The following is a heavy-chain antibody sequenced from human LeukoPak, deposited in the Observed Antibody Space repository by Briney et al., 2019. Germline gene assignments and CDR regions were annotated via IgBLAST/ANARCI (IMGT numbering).Heavy chain of an antibody. D-gene: IGHD2-2*01. CDR3: ARDASSGYGPRFEY. CDR2: IYYSGST. V-gene: IGHV4-34*01. CDR1: GGSFSGYY. J-gene: IGHJ4*02. Sequence: SETLSLTCAVYGGSFSGYYWNWIRQPPGKGLEWIGSIYYSGSTYYNPSLKSRVTISVDTSKNQFSLKLSSVTAADTAVYFCARDASSGYGPRFEYWGQGTLVTVSS.